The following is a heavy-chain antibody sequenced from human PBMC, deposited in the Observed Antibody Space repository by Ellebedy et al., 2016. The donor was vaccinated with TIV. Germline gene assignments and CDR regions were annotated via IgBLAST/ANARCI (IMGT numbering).Heavy chain of an antibody. CDR3: ANRLRYFDWPFMDV. V-gene: IGHV3-23*01. D-gene: IGHD3-9*01. CDR1: GFTFSSYA. J-gene: IGHJ6*02. CDR2: ISGSGGRT. Sequence: GESLKISCAASGFTFSSYAMYWVRQAPGKGLEWVSAISGSGGRTFYADSVEGHFTISRDNSKNTLYLQMNSLRAEEKALYYCANRLRYFDWPFMDVWGQGTTVTVSS.